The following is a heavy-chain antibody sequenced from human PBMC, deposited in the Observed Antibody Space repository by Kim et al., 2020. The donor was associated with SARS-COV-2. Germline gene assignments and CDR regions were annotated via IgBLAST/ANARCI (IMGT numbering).Heavy chain of an antibody. J-gene: IGHJ6*01. D-gene: IGHD6-13*01. CDR3: AREVWVAAAADYYYYGMD. V-gene: IGHV3-66*01. CDR1: GFTVSSNY. Sequence: GGSLRLSCAASGFTVSSNYMSWVRQAPGKGLEWVSVIYSGGSTYYADAVKGRFTISRDNSKNTLYLQINNLRAEDTAVYYCAREVWVAAAADYYYYGMD. CDR2: IYSGGST.